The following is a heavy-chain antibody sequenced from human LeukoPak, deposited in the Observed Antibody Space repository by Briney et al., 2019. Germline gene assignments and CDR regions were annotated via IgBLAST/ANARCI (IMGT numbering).Heavy chain of an antibody. J-gene: IGHJ6*04. CDR1: GFTFSSYW. CDR3: ARDVGGALHCSSTSCYLDYYYGMDV. V-gene: IGHV3-74*01. D-gene: IGHD2-2*01. Sequence: GGSLRLSCAASGFTFSSYWMHWVRQAPGKGLVWVSRINSDGSSTSYADSVKGRFTISRDNAKNALYLQMNSLRAEDTAVYYCARDVGGALHCSSTSCYLDYYYGMDVWGKGTTVTVSS. CDR2: INSDGSST.